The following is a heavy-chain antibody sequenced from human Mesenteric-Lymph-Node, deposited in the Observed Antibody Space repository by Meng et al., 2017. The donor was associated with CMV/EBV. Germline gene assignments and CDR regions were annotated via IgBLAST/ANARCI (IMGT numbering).Heavy chain of an antibody. Sequence: GGSLRLSCIASGFNFGGYSMNWVRQAPGKGLEWVSHINSRGRDIQYADSVKGRFTISRDSAKNSLYLQLEDLRAEDTAVYYCAKDYNIYQDAFDIWGQGTMVTVSS. CDR2: INSRGRDI. CDR3: AKDYNIYQDAFDI. D-gene: IGHD1-1*01. CDR1: GFNFGGYS. J-gene: IGHJ3*02. V-gene: IGHV3-21*04.